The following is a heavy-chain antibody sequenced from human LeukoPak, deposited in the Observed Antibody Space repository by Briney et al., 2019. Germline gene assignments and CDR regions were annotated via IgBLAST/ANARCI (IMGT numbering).Heavy chain of an antibody. CDR2: IYYSGST. CDR3: ARGGAVRVFS. Sequence: SETLSLTCTVSGGSISSSRYSWGWIRQPPGKGLEWIGSIYYSGSTYYNTSLKSRVTISVDTSKNQFSLKLSSVTAADTAVYYCARGGAVRVFSWGQGTLVTVSS. V-gene: IGHV4-39*01. CDR1: GGSISSSRYS. D-gene: IGHD3-10*01. J-gene: IGHJ5*02.